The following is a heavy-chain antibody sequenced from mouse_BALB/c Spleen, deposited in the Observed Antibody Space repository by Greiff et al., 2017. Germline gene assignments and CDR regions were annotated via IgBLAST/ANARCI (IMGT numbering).Heavy chain of an antibody. CDR1: GYTFTSYT. Sequence: AAELARPGASVKMSCKASGYTFTSYTMHWVKQRPGQGLEWIGYINPSSGYTEYNQKFKDKTTLTADKSSSTAYMQLSSLTSEDSAVYYCARSRLYAMDYWGQGTSVTVSS. CDR3: ARSRLYAMDY. J-gene: IGHJ4*01. D-gene: IGHD1-1*01. V-gene: IGHV1-4*02. CDR2: INPSSGYT.